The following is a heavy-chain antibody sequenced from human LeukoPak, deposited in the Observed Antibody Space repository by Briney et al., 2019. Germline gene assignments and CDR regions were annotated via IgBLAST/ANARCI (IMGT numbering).Heavy chain of an antibody. D-gene: IGHD6-19*01. CDR3: AKDRWGGVAVAPDY. J-gene: IGHJ4*02. Sequence: RGSLRLSCAASGFTFSSYAMSWVRQAPGKGLEWVSAISGSGGSTYYADSVKGRFTISRDNSKNQLYLQMNSLRAEDTAVYYCAKDRWGGVAVAPDYWGQGTLVTVSS. CDR1: GFTFSSYA. V-gene: IGHV3-23*01. CDR2: ISGSGGST.